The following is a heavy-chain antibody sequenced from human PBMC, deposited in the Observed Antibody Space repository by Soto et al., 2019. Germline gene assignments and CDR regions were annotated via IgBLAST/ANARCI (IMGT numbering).Heavy chain of an antibody. CDR2: MNPNSGNT. CDR3: ASTPDYDFWSGPYYYYYYYMAV. CDR1: GYTFTSYD. D-gene: IGHD3-3*01. J-gene: IGHJ6*03. Sequence: ASVKVSCKASGYTFTSYDINWVRQATGQGLEWMGWMNPNSGNTGYAQKFQGRVTMTRNTSISTAYMELSSLRSEDTAVYYCASTPDYDFWSGPYYYYYYYMAVWGKGTTVTVSS. V-gene: IGHV1-8*01.